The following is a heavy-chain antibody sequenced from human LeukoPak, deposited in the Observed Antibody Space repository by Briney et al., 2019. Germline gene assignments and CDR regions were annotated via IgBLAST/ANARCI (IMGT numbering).Heavy chain of an antibody. V-gene: IGHV3-30*18. CDR3: AKVLGSSGYYWNYGMDV. CDR2: ISYDGSNR. CDR1: GFTFSSYA. D-gene: IGHD3-22*01. Sequence: GGSLRLSCEASGFTFSSYAMHWVRQAPGKGLEWVAVISYDGSNRKYADSVKGRITISRDNSKNTLSLQMNSLRAEDTAIYYCAKVLGSSGYYWNYGMDVWGQGTTVTVSS. J-gene: IGHJ6*02.